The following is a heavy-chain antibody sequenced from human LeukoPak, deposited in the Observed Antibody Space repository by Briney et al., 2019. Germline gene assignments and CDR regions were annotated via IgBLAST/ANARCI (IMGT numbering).Heavy chain of an antibody. J-gene: IGHJ3*02. CDR2: IYYSRST. V-gene: IGHV4-59*08. D-gene: IGHD2-2*01. Sequence: SETLSLTCTVSGGSISSYYWSWIRQPPGKGLEWIGYIYYSRSTNYNPSLKSRVTISVDTSKNQFSLKLSSVTAADTAVYYCARHKGVYCSSTSCYFSDAFDIWGQGTMVTVSS. CDR3: ARHKGVYCSSTSCYFSDAFDI. CDR1: GGSISSYY.